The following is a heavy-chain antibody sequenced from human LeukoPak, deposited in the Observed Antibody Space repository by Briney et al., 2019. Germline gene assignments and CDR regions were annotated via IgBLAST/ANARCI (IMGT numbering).Heavy chain of an antibody. CDR2: VSGSGGST. J-gene: IGHJ4*02. V-gene: IGHV3-23*01. Sequence: GGSLRLSCAASGFTFSDYAMSWVRQAPGKGLEWVSAVSGSGGSTYYADSMKGRFTISRDNSKNTLYLQMNSLRAEDTAVYYCAKEKYGSGSFRLYYFDYWGQGTLVTVSS. CDR1: GFTFSDYA. CDR3: AKEKYGSGSFRLYYFDY. D-gene: IGHD3-10*01.